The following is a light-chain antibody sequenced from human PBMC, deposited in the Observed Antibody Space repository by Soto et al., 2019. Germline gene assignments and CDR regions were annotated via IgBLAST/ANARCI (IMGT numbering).Light chain of an antibody. V-gene: IGKV3-15*01. CDR3: QQYNDWPPQLT. Sequence: EIVMTQSPATLSVSVGERATLSCRASQTVSSKLAWYQQKPGQAPRLLIYGASTRATGIPARFTGSGSGTEFTLTISSLQSEDCAVYYCQQYNDWPPQLTFGGGTKVEFK. CDR1: QTVSSK. J-gene: IGKJ4*01. CDR2: GAS.